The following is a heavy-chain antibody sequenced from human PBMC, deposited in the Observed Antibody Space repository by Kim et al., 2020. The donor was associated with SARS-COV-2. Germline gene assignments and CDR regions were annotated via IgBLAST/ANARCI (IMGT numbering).Heavy chain of an antibody. CDR2: IYYSGST. CDR1: GGSISSYY. V-gene: IGHV4-59*13. D-gene: IGHD6-13*01. J-gene: IGHJ6*02. Sequence: SETLSLTCTVSGGSISSYYWSWIRQPPGKGLEWIGYIYYSGSTNYNPSLKSRVTISVDTSKNQFSLKLSSVTAADTAVYYCAREHSRSYYYGMDVWGQGTTVTVSS. CDR3: AREHSRSYYYGMDV.